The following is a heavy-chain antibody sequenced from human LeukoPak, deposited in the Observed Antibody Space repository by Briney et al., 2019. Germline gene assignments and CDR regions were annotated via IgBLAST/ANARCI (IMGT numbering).Heavy chain of an antibody. J-gene: IGHJ6*03. CDR3: ARSLRVRGVPDYMDV. CDR2: IYKNAIT. CDR1: VFTVSSNY. V-gene: IGHV3-53*01. Sequence: PGGSLRLSCAASVFTVSSNYMTWVRQAPGKGLEWVSVIYKNAITYYADTVKGRFTISRDNSKNTLYLQMNSPRADDTAVYYCARSLRVRGVPDYMDVWGKGTTVTISS. D-gene: IGHD3-10*01.